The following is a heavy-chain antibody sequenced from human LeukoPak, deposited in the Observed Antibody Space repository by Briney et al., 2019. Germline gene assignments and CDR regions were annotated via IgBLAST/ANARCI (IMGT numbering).Heavy chain of an antibody. J-gene: IGHJ4*02. Sequence: GGSLRLSCAASGFTFSSYEMNWIRQAPGKGLEWVSVFYVGGATYYADSVKGRFTISRDNSENTLYLQMKSLRAEDTAVYYCARGDGYNFFDYWGQGTLVTVSS. CDR3: ARGDGYNFFDY. D-gene: IGHD5-24*01. CDR2: FYVGGAT. V-gene: IGHV3-53*01. CDR1: GFTFSSYE.